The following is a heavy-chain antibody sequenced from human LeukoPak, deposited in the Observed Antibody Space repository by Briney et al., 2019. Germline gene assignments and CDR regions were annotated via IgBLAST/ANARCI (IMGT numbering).Heavy chain of an antibody. V-gene: IGHV4-59*01. CDR1: GGSICSYY. D-gene: IGHD4-11*01. Sequence: SETLSLTCTVSGGSICSYYWSWIRQPPGKGLEWIGYIYYSGSTNYNPSLKSRVTISVDTSKNQFSLKLSSVTAADTAAYYCARDDYSKLIGNTEYYYYMDVWGKGTTVTVSS. CDR2: IYYSGST. J-gene: IGHJ6*03. CDR3: ARDDYSKLIGNTEYYYYMDV.